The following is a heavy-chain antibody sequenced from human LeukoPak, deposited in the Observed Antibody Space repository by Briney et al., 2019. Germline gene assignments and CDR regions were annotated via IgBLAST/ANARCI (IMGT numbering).Heavy chain of an antibody. CDR3: ARERDEYSSSRPLVDY. V-gene: IGHV3-30*03. CDR2: ISYDGSNK. J-gene: IGHJ4*02. D-gene: IGHD6-6*01. Sequence: GGSLRLSCAASGFTFSSYGMHWVRQAPGKGLEWVAVISYDGSNKYYADSVKGRFTISRDNSKNTLYLQMNSLRAEDTAVYYCARERDEYSSSRPLVDYWGQGTLVTVSS. CDR1: GFTFSSYG.